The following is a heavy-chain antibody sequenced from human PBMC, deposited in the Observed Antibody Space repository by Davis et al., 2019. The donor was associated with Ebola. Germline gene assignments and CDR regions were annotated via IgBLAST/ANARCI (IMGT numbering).Heavy chain of an antibody. CDR1: GFTFDDYA. J-gene: IGHJ4*02. CDR2: IKSKTDGGTT. D-gene: IGHD1-14*01. CDR3: TTSFTTSRGR. V-gene: IGHV3-15*01. Sequence: PGGSLRLSCAASGFTFDDYAMHWVRQAPGKGLEWVGRIKSKTDGGTTDYAAPVKGRFTISRDDSKNTLYLQMNSLNTEDTAMYYCTTSFTTSRGRWGQGTLVTVSS.